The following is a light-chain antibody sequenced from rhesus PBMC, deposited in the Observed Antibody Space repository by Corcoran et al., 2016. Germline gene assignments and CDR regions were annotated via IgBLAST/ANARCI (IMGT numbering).Light chain of an antibody. Sequence: DIQMTQSPSSLSASVGDTVTITCRASQSISSWLAWYKQKPGKAPNLMIYKASRLQSGVPSRFSGSGSGTDFTLTISSLQSEDFATYYCQQYSSSLIFTFGPGTKLDIK. CDR2: KAS. V-gene: IGKV1-22*01. CDR3: QQYSSSLIFT. CDR1: QSISSW. J-gene: IGKJ3*01.